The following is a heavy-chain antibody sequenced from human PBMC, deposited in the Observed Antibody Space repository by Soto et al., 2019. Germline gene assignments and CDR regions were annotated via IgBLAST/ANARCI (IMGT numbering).Heavy chain of an antibody. CDR2: IKQDGSEK. CDR1: GFTFSSYW. D-gene: IGHD2-2*01. V-gene: IGHV3-7*01. CDR3: ARDHGYCSSTSCSSYYYYYMDV. Sequence: GGSLRLSCAASGFTFSSYWMSWVRQAPGKGLEWVANIKQDGSEKYYVDSVKGRFTISRDNAKNSLYLQMNSLRAEDTAVYYCARDHGYCSSTSCSSYYYYYMDVWGKGTTVTVSS. J-gene: IGHJ6*03.